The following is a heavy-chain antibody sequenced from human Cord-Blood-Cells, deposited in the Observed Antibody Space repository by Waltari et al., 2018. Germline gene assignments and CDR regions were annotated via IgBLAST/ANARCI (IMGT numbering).Heavy chain of an antibody. J-gene: IGHJ1*01. V-gene: IGHV1-24*01. Sequence: QVQLVQSGAEVKKPGASVKVSCQVSGYTLTELSMPWVRQAPGKGLEWMGGFDPEDGETIYAQKFQGRVTMTEDTSTDTAYMELSSLRSEDTAVYYCATPGIAAAGAEYFQHWGQGTLVTVSS. D-gene: IGHD6-13*01. CDR2: FDPEDGET. CDR3: ATPGIAAAGAEYFQH. CDR1: GYTLTELS.